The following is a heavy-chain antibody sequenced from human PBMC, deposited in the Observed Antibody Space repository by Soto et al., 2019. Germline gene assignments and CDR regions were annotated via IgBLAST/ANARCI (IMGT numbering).Heavy chain of an antibody. Sequence: AAEALALTWTVACGSIGNGGYCWNWIRQHPGEGLEWIGYIDYNGNAYNNPPLRSRITISVDTSKNQFSLNLTSVTAADTALYYCARSIRGGDYYFDSWGQGSLVTVSS. CDR2: IDYNGNA. D-gene: IGHD2-21*02. V-gene: IGHV4-31*02. CDR3: ARSIRGGDYYFDS. J-gene: IGHJ4*02. CDR1: CGSIGNGGYC.